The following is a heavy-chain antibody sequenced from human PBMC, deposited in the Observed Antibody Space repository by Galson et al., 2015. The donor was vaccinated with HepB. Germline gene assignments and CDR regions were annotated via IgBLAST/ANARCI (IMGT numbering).Heavy chain of an antibody. CDR3: AREAHIAAPASFDY. CDR1: GFTFSRYG. J-gene: IGHJ4*02. CDR2: TWHDGSNS. D-gene: IGHD6-25*01. V-gene: IGHV3-33*08. Sequence: SLRLSCAASGFTFSRYGMHWVRQVPGKGLEWVALTWHDGSNSFYAASVKSRFTIARDNSQNTLYLHMTNLRAEDTALYYCAREAHIAAPASFDYWGQGTLVTVSS.